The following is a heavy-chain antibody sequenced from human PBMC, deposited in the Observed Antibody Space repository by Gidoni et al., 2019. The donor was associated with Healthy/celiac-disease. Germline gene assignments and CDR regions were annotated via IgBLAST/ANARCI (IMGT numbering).Heavy chain of an antibody. CDR3: AKDIEDYGGNSGFPYYFDY. J-gene: IGHJ4*02. V-gene: IGHV3-9*01. D-gene: IGHD4-17*01. Sequence: VQLVESGGGLVQPGRSLRLSCAASGFTFDDYAMHWVRQVPGKGLECVSGIRWNSGSIGYADSVKGRFTISRDNAKNSLYLQMNSLRAEDTALYYCAKDIEDYGGNSGFPYYFDYWGQGTLVTVSS. CDR1: GFTFDDYA. CDR2: IRWNSGSI.